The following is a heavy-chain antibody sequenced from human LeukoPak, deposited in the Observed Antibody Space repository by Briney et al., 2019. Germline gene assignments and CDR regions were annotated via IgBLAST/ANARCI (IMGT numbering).Heavy chain of an antibody. CDR2: IYTSGST. D-gene: IGHD3-10*01. CDR3: AREAYYYYGSGSAFDY. CDR1: GGSISSGSYY. Sequence: SETLSLTCTVSGGSISSGSYYWSWIRQPAGKGLGWIGRIYTSGSTNYNPSLKSRVTISVDTSKNQFSLKLSSVTAADTAVYYCAREAYYYYGSGSAFDYWGQGTLVTVSS. J-gene: IGHJ4*02. V-gene: IGHV4-61*02.